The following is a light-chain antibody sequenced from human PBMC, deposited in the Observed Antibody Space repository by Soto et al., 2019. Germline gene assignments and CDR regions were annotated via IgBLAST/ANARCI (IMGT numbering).Light chain of an antibody. CDR1: SSDVGNYNY. CDR3: SSYAGSKTL. CDR2: EVT. Sequence: QSALTQPPSASGSPGQSVTISCTGTSSDVGNYNYVSWYQQHPGNAPKLMIYEVTKRPSGVPDRFSGSKSGNTASLTVSGLQAEDEADYYCSSYAGSKTLFGGGTKVTVL. J-gene: IGLJ3*02. V-gene: IGLV2-8*01.